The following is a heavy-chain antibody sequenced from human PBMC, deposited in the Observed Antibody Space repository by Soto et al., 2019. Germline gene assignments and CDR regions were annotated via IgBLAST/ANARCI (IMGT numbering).Heavy chain of an antibody. CDR3: SKMEGGKAGVDF. CDR1: GFTVSSNY. CDR2: IFSGGST. Sequence: EVQLVESGGGLIQPGGSLRLSCAASGFTVSSNYMSWVRQAPGKGLEWVSVIFSGGSTHYADSVKGRFTISRDNSKNPRYLQMNIVRADDPAVHYCSKMEGGKAGVDFLGQGILVTVSS. D-gene: IGHD2-15*01. J-gene: IGHJ4*02. V-gene: IGHV3-53*01.